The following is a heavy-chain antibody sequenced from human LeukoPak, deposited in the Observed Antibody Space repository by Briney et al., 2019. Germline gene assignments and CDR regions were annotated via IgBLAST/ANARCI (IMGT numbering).Heavy chain of an antibody. J-gene: IGHJ4*02. CDR2: ISWNSGSI. D-gene: IGHD5-24*01. CDR3: ARRPDDFDY. Sequence: PGGSLRLSCAASGFTFDDYAMHWVRQAPGKGLEWVSGISWNSGSIGYADSVKGRFTISRDNAKNSLYLQMNSLRAEDTAVYYCARRPDDFDYWGQGTLVTVSS. V-gene: IGHV3-9*01. CDR1: GFTFDDYA.